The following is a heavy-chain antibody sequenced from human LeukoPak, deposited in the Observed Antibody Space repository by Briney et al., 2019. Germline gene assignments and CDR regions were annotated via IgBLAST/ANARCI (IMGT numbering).Heavy chain of an antibody. J-gene: IGHJ3*02. V-gene: IGHV3-21*01. Sequence: GGSLRLSCAASGFTFSSYSMNWVRQAPGKGLEWVSSISSSSSYIYYADSVKGRFTISSDNAKNSLYLQMNSLRAEDTAVYYCARDALDYYDSSGYCPFDIWGQGTMVTVSS. D-gene: IGHD3-22*01. CDR2: ISSSSSYI. CDR3: ARDALDYYDSSGYCPFDI. CDR1: GFTFSSYS.